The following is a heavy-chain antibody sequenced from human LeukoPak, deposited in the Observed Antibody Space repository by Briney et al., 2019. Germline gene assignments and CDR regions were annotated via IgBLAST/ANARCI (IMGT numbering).Heavy chain of an antibody. Sequence: ASVKVSCKASGYTFTSYGISWVRQAPGQGFEWMGWISAYNGNTNYAQKLQGRVTMTTDTSTSTAYMELRSLRSDDTAVYYCARSLAYYDSSGYLEMRYFDYWGQGTLVTVSS. CDR1: GYTFTSYG. D-gene: IGHD3-22*01. V-gene: IGHV1-18*01. J-gene: IGHJ4*02. CDR2: ISAYNGNT. CDR3: ARSLAYYDSSGYLEMRYFDY.